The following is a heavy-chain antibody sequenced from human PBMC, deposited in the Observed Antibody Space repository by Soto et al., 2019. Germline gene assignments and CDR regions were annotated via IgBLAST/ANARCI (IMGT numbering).Heavy chain of an antibody. V-gene: IGHV4-30-4*01. Sequence: PSETLSLTCTVSGGSISSGDYYWSWIRQPPGKGLEWIGYIYYSGSTYYNPSLKSRVTISVDTSKNQFSLKLSSVTAADTAVYYCARVRIMITFEESSWFDPWGQGTLVTVSS. CDR3: ARVRIMITFEESSWFDP. J-gene: IGHJ5*02. CDR1: GGSISSGDYY. CDR2: IYYSGST. D-gene: IGHD3-16*01.